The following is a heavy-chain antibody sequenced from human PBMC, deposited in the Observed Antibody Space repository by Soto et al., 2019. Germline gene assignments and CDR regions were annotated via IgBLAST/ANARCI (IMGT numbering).Heavy chain of an antibody. CDR1: GFTFSSYW. Sequence: GGSLRLSCAASGFTFSSYWMHWVRQAPGKGLVWVSRINSDGSSTSYADSVKGRFTISRDNAKNTLYLQMNSLRAEDTAVYYCARERGLLTGDRPLYAFDIWGQGTMVTVSS. CDR3: ARERGLLTGDRPLYAFDI. D-gene: IGHD7-27*01. V-gene: IGHV3-74*01. J-gene: IGHJ3*02. CDR2: INSDGSST.